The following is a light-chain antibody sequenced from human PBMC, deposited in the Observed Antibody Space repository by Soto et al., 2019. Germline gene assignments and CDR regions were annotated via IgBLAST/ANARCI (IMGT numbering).Light chain of an antibody. CDR2: AAS. V-gene: IGKV1-12*01. J-gene: IGKJ2*01. CDR1: QGISSW. Sequence: DIQMTQSPSSVSASVGDRVTITCRASQGISSWLAWYQQKPGIAPKLLIYAASSLQSGVPSRFSGYGSVTYFTLIISSLQPEDVATDFCQQTNSFPYTVGQGTKVEIK. CDR3: QQTNSFPYT.